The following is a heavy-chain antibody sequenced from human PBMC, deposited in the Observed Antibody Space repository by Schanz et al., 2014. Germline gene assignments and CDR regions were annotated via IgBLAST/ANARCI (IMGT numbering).Heavy chain of an antibody. CDR1: GFSFSDYG. Sequence: QVQLVESGGGVVQPGRSLRLSCAGSGFSFSDYGMHWVRQAPGRGLEWVAVIWYDGSNKDYADSVKGRFTISRDNSKNSLYLQMNSLRDEDTAVYYCARDHPHRGVTGYYNDVWGQGTSVTVSS. CDR3: ARDHPHRGVTGYYNDV. D-gene: IGHD3-9*01. V-gene: IGHV3-33*08. CDR2: IWYDGSNK. J-gene: IGHJ6*02.